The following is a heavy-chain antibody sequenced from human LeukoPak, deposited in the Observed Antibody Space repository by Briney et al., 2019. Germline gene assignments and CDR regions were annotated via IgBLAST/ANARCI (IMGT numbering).Heavy chain of an antibody. V-gene: IGHV3-48*04. CDR3: VPYSSSSGTLNY. CDR1: GFTFSSYS. D-gene: IGHD6-6*01. J-gene: IGHJ4*02. Sequence: GGSLRLSCAASGFTFSSYSMNWVRQAPGKGLEWASHISTSGSTIYYADSVKGRFTISRDNAKNSLYLQMNSLRAEDTAVYYCVPYSSSSGTLNYWGQGALVTVSS. CDR2: ISTSGSTI.